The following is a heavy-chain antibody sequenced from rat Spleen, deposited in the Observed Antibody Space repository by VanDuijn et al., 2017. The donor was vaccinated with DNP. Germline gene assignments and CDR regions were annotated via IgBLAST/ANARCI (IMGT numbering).Heavy chain of an antibody. D-gene: IGHD1-5*01. V-gene: IGHV2-19*01. CDR2: LQSDGNT. CDR3: TRDDIGTTRFDY. CDR1: GFSLTNYH. Sequence: VQLKESGPGLVQPSQTLSLTCNVSGFSLTNYHVDWVRQPPGKGLEWMGRLQSDGNTDYNSVLKSRLSISRDTSKSQVFLKMNSLQTEDTAIYFCTRDDIGTTRFDYWGQGVMVTVSS. J-gene: IGHJ2*01.